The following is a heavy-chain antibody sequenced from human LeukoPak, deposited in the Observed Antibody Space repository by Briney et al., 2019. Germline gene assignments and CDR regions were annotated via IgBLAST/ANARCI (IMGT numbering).Heavy chain of an antibody. J-gene: IGHJ5*02. D-gene: IGHD3-10*01. CDR2: INHSGST. CDR3: ARGAAYGSGSYYKLKYWFDP. CDR1: GGTFSGYY. V-gene: IGHV4-34*01. Sequence: PSETLSLTCAVYGGTFSGYYWRWIRQPPGKGLEWIGEINHSGSTNYNPSLKSRVTISVDTSKNQFSLKLSSVTAADAAVYYCARGAAYGSGSYYKLKYWFDPWGQGTLVTVSS.